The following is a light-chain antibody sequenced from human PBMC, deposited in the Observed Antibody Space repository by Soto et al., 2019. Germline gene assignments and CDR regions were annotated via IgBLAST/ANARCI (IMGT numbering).Light chain of an antibody. Sequence: IHMTQSASTLSASVGHRVTITCRASQNISTWLAWFQQKPGKAPNLLIYDASSLQSGVPSRFSGSGSGTQFTLTISSLQPDDFATYFCQQYNSYSITFGQGTRLEI. CDR1: QNISTW. CDR3: QQYNSYSIT. J-gene: IGKJ5*01. CDR2: DAS. V-gene: IGKV1-5*01.